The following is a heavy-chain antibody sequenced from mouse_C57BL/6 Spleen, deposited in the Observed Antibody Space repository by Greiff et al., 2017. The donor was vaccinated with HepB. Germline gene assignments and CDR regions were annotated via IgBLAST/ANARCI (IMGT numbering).Heavy chain of an antibody. CDR3: ARHEDYYGSSYDYAMDY. CDR2: FYPGSGSI. Sequence: QVQLQQSGAELVKPGASVKLSCKASGYTFTEYTIHWVKQRSGQGLEWIGWFYPGSGSIKYNEKFKDKATLTADKSSSTVYMELSRWTAEDSAVYFCARHEDYYGSSYDYAMDYWGQGTSVTVSS. V-gene: IGHV1-62-2*01. D-gene: IGHD1-1*01. J-gene: IGHJ4*01. CDR1: GYTFTEYT.